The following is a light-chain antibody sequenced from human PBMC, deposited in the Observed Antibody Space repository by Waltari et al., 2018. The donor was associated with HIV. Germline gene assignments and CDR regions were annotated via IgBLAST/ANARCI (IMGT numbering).Light chain of an antibody. Sequence: DIQMTQSPSSVSASVGDSVTITCRASQSIGRWLVWYQQTPGKAPKLLLYAASTLQAGVPSRFSGSGSGTSFTLTISSLQPEDFATYYCQQASSLPLTFGEGTKVEIK. J-gene: IGKJ4*02. V-gene: IGKV1-12*01. CDR1: QSIGRW. CDR3: QQASSLPLT. CDR2: AAS.